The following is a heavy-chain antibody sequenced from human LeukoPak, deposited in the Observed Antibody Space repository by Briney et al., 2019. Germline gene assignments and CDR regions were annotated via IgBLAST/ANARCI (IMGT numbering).Heavy chain of an antibody. CDR1: GFTVSSNY. V-gene: IGHV3-53*01. D-gene: IGHD5-12*01. CDR2: IYSGGST. J-gene: IGHJ6*02. CDR3: VKGVGYGGYPYYYYYGMDV. Sequence: GGSLRLSCAASGFTVSSNYMSWVRQAPGKGLEWVSVIYSGGSTYYADSVKGRFTISRDNSKNTLYLQMNSLRAEDTAVYYCVKGVGYGGYPYYYYYGMDVWGQGTTVTVSS.